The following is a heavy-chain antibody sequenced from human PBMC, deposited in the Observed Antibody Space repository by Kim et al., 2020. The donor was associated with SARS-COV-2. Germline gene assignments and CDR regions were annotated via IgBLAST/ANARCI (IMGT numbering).Heavy chain of an antibody. V-gene: IGHV4-30-2*05. J-gene: IGHJ3*02. CDR3: ARDRSATVTFSDAFDI. D-gene: IGHD4-17*01. Sequence: PSLEGRVTIPVDTSKNQFSLKLSSVTAADTAVYYCARDRSATVTFSDAFDIWGQGTMVTVSS.